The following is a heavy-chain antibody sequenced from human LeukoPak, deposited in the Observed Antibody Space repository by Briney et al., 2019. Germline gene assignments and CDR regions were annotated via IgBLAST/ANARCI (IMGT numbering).Heavy chain of an antibody. D-gene: IGHD2-15*01. CDR1: GFTFSSYA. CDR2: IRYDGSSE. V-gene: IGHV3-33*08. Sequence: GGSLRLSCAASGFTFSSYAMSWVRQAPGKGLEWVAVIRYDGSSEYYADSVKGRFIISRDNSKNTLYLQMNSLRAEDTAVYYCARYCSGGSCYMGLIWGQGTLVTVSS. J-gene: IGHJ4*02. CDR3: ARYCSGGSCYMGLI.